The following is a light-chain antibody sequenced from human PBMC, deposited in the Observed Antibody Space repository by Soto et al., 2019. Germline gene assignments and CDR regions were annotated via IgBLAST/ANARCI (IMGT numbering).Light chain of an antibody. CDR2: KAS. CDR1: QTISSW. Sequence: IQLTQSPSSLSASVGDRDTITCLASQTISSWLAWYQQKPGKAPKLLIYKASTLKSGVPSRFSGSGSGTEFTLTISSLQPDDFATYYCQHYNSYSEAFGQGTKVDIK. CDR3: QHYNSYSEA. J-gene: IGKJ1*01. V-gene: IGKV1-5*03.